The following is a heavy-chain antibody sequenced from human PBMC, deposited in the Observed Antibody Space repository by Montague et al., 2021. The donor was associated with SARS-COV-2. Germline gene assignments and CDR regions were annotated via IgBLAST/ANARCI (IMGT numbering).Heavy chain of an antibody. CDR3: ARDFGILTGTAPEGY. J-gene: IGHJ4*02. CDR2: IWYDGSNK. V-gene: IGHV3-33*01. Sequence: SLRLSWAASGFTFSGYGMHWVRQAPGKGLEWVAVIWYDGSNKYYADSVKGRFTISRDNSKNTLYLQMNSLRAEDTAVYYCARDFGILTGTAPEGYWGQGTLVTVSS. CDR1: GFTFSGYG. D-gene: IGHD3-9*01.